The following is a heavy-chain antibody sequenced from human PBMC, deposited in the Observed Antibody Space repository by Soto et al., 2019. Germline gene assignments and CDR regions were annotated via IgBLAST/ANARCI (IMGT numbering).Heavy chain of an antibody. CDR3: ARGRNGMDV. J-gene: IGHJ6*02. V-gene: IGHV3-30-3*01. CDR2: ISYDASNK. Sequence: QVQLVESGGGVVQPGRSLRLSCAASGFTFRTYAIHWVRQAPGRGLQWVAVISYDASNKYYADSVKGRFTISRDNPKNTLYLQMNSLRAEDTAVYYCARGRNGMDVWGQGTTVNVSS. CDR1: GFTFRTYA.